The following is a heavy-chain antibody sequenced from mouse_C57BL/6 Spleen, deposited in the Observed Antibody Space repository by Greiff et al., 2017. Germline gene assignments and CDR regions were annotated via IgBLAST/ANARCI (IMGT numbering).Heavy chain of an antibody. J-gene: IGHJ3*01. D-gene: IGHD2-4*01. CDR3: ARAWDYDWFAY. CDR1: GYSFTGYY. Sequence: VHVKQSGPELVKPGASVKISCKASGYSFTGYYMNWVKQSPEKSLEWIGEINPSTGGTTYNQKFKAKATLTVDKSSSTAYMQLKSLTSEDSAVYYCARAWDYDWFAYWGQGTLVTVSA. V-gene: IGHV1-42*01. CDR2: INPSTGGT.